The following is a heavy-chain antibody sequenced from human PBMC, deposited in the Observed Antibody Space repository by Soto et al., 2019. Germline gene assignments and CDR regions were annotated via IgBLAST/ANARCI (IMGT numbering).Heavy chain of an antibody. CDR3: AKGSSTWYYPHFDY. V-gene: IGHV3-30*18. Sequence: QVQLAESGGGVVQPGRSLRLSCVASGFTFSNYGMHWVRQAPGKGLEWVTIISYDGSNQNYADSVKGRFTISRDNSKNTLYLQMKSLRAEDTAVYYCAKGSSTWYYPHFDYWGQGTLVTVSS. J-gene: IGHJ4*02. CDR2: ISYDGSNQ. CDR1: GFTFSNYG. D-gene: IGHD6-13*01.